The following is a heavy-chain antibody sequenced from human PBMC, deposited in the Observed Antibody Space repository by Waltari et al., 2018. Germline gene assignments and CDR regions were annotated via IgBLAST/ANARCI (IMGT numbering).Heavy chain of an antibody. CDR2: IYYSGST. D-gene: IGHD3-3*01. CDR1: GGSISSYY. Sequence: QVQLQESGPGLVKPSETLSLTCPVSGGSISSYYWSWIRQPPGKGLEWIGYIYYSGSTNYNPSLKSRVTISVDTSKNQFSLKLSSVTAADTAVYYCARDFFPYYFDYWGQGTLVTVSS. CDR3: ARDFFPYYFDY. J-gene: IGHJ4*02. V-gene: IGHV4-59*01.